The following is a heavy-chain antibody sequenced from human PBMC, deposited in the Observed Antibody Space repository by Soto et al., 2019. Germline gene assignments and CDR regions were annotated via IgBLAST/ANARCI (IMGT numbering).Heavy chain of an antibody. CDR1: GGSISSGGYS. J-gene: IGHJ2*01. D-gene: IGHD4-17*01. V-gene: IGHV4-30-2*01. CDR3: ARGDGDYVGWYFDL. Sequence: QLQLQESGSGLVKPSQTLSLTCAVSGGSISSGGYSWSWIRQPPGKGLEWIGYIYHSGSTYYNPSLKSRVTLSVDRSKNQFSLKLSSVTAADTAVYYCARGDGDYVGWYFDLWGRGTLVTVSS. CDR2: IYHSGST.